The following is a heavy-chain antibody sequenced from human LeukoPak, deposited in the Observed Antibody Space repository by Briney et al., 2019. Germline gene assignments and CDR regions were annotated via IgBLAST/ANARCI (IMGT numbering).Heavy chain of an antibody. CDR3: ARDLETDISDAFDI. V-gene: IGHV3-66*01. J-gene: IGHJ3*02. D-gene: IGHD3-9*01. Sequence: GGSLRLSCAASGFSVSSHYMSWVRQAPGKGLEWVSVLYSGGTTYYTDSVKGRFTISRDSSKNTLYLQMNSLRAEDTAVYYCARDLETDISDAFDIWGQGTMVTVSS. CDR2: LYSGGTT. CDR1: GFSVSSHY.